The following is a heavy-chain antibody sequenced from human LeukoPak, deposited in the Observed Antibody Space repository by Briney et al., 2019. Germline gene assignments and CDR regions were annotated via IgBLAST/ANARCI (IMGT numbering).Heavy chain of an antibody. D-gene: IGHD6-19*01. CDR3: ARHQRTSGWYFNWFDP. CDR1: GGSISSSSYY. J-gene: IGHJ5*02. CDR2: IYYSGST. V-gene: IGHV4-39*01. Sequence: SETLSLTCTVSGGSISSSSYYWGWIRQPPGKGLEWIVSIYYSGSTYYNPSLKSRVTISVDTSKNQFSLKLSSVTAADTAVYYCARHQRTSGWYFNWFDPWGQGTLVTVSS.